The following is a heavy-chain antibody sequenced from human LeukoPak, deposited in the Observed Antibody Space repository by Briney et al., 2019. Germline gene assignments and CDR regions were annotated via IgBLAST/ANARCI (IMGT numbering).Heavy chain of an antibody. Sequence: PSETLSLTCAVSGGSFSAYYWTWIRQPPGKGLEWIGEINHSGSANYNPSLKSRVTISLDTSKNQFSLKLSSVTAADTAVYYCARVDTAMAIDYWGQGTLVTVSS. J-gene: IGHJ4*02. D-gene: IGHD5-18*01. V-gene: IGHV4-34*01. CDR3: ARVDTAMAIDY. CDR2: INHSGSA. CDR1: GGSFSAYY.